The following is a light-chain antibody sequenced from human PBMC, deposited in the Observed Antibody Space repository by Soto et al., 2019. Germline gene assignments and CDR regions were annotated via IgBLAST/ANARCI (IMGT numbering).Light chain of an antibody. Sequence: EIVLTQSPGTLSLSPGERATLSCRASQSVSSSYLAWYQQKPGQAPRLLIYGASSRATGIPDRFSGSGSGTDFTLTISRLEPEDFAVYYCQQYGSSPPLTFGGGTKVPIK. V-gene: IGKV3-20*01. J-gene: IGKJ4*01. CDR2: GAS. CDR3: QQYGSSPPLT. CDR1: QSVSSSY.